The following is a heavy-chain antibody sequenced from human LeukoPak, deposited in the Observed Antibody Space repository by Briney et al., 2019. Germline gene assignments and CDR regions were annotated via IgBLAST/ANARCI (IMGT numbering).Heavy chain of an antibody. Sequence: PGGSLRLSCAASGFTFSDYFMSWIRQAPGKGLEWVSYISSSGSTIYYADSVKGRFTISRDNAKNSLYLQTNSLRAEDTAVYYCARVRVATTTNYYYYYMDVWGKGTTVTVSS. CDR3: ARVRVATTTNYYYYYMDV. J-gene: IGHJ6*03. CDR1: GFTFSDYF. D-gene: IGHD5-12*01. CDR2: ISSSGSTI. V-gene: IGHV3-11*04.